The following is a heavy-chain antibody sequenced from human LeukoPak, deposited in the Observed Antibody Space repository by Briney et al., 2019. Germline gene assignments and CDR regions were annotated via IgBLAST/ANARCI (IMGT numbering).Heavy chain of an antibody. J-gene: IGHJ4*02. D-gene: IGHD5-12*01. V-gene: IGHV3-21*01. CDR2: ISGSTSYI. CDR3: ARDPWGGYSY. CDR1: GFTFSSYS. Sequence: KPGGSLRLSCAASGFTFSSYSMNWVRQAPGKGLEWVSSISGSTSYIYYADSVKGRFTISRDNTKNSLYLQMNSLRAEDTAVYYCARDPWGGYSYWGQGILVTVSS.